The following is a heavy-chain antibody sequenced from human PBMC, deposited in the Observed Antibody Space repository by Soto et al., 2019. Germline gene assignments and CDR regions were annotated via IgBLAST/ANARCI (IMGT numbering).Heavy chain of an antibody. J-gene: IGHJ4*02. CDR2: IYGNDAK. V-gene: IGHV2-5*01. Sequence: SGPTLVNPTETLTLTCSFSGFSLITSAVGVGWIRQPPGKALEWLALIYGNDAKRYSPSLKSRLTITKDTPKNQVVLTVTSMDPVDKATYYCEQLQMNTIGAVAYWGQGTLVTVSS. CDR1: GFSLITSAVG. CDR3: EQLQMNTIGAVAY. D-gene: IGHD4-4*01.